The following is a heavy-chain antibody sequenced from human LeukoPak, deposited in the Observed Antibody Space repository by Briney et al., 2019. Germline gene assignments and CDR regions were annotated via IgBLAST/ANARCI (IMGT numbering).Heavy chain of an antibody. V-gene: IGHV3-23*01. CDR3: AKSGASSWYYFDY. J-gene: IGHJ4*02. CDR1: GFTFSSYA. CDR2: ISGSGGTT. D-gene: IGHD6-13*01. Sequence: GGSLRLSCAASGFTFSSYAMSWVRQAPGKGLEWVSAISGSGGTTYYADSVKGRFTISRDSSKNTLYLQMNSLRAEDTAVYYCAKSGASSWYYFDYWGQGTLVTVSS.